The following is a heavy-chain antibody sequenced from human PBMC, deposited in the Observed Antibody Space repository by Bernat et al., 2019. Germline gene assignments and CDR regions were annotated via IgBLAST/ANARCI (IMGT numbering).Heavy chain of an antibody. CDR2: IYYSGST. V-gene: IGHV4-39*01. Sequence: QLQLQESGPGLVKPSETLSLTCTVSGGSISSSSYYWGWIRQPPGKGLEWIGSIYYSGSTYYNPSLKSRVTISGDTSKNQFSLKLSSVTAADTAVDYCAGYYDFWSGPSDYWGQGTLVTVSS. CDR3: AGYYDFWSGPSDY. CDR1: GGSISSSSYY. J-gene: IGHJ4*02. D-gene: IGHD3-3*01.